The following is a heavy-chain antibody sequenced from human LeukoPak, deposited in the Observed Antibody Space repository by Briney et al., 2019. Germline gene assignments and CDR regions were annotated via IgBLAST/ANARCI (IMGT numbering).Heavy chain of an antibody. CDR3: ARVGVAGTTYFDY. CDR1: GGSFSGYY. CDR2: IYYSGST. D-gene: IGHD6-19*01. J-gene: IGHJ4*02. Sequence: SETLSLTCAVYGGSFSGYYWSWIRQPPGKGLEWIGYIYYSGSTNYNPSLKSRVTISVDTSKNQFSLKLSSVTAADTAVYYCARVGVAGTTYFDYWGQGTLVTVSS. V-gene: IGHV4-59*01.